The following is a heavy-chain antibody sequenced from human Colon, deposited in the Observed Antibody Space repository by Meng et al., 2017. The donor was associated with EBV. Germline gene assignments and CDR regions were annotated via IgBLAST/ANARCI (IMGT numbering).Heavy chain of an antibody. V-gene: IGHV4-4*02. J-gene: IGHJ4*02. CDR2: IYHSGST. D-gene: IGHD2-21*02. CDR1: GGSLSSRTW. Sequence: QVGLAEAGQGLVRRSGTLCPPCAVMGGSLSSRTWWSWVGQPPGKGLEWIGEIYHSGSTNYNPSLKSRVTISVAESKNQFSLRLSPVTAADTAVYYCARVGAYCGGDCYHPRWGQGTLVTVSS. CDR3: ARVGAYCGGDCYHPR.